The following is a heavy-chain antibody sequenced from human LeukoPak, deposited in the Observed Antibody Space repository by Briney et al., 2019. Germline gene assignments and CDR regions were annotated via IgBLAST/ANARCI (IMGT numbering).Heavy chain of an antibody. Sequence: SETLSLTCAVSGYSISSGYYWGWLRQPPGKGLGWSGSIYHSGSTYYNPSLKRRVTISVDTSKNQFSLKLSSVTAADTAVYYCARCGSGSYYTYYYYGMDVWGKGTTVTVSS. CDR3: ARCGSGSYYTYYYYGMDV. J-gene: IGHJ6*04. V-gene: IGHV4-38-2*01. CDR2: IYHSGST. CDR1: GYSISSGYY. D-gene: IGHD3-10*01.